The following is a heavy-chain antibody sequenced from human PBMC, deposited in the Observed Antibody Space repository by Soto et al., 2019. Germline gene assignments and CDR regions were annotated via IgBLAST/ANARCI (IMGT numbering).Heavy chain of an antibody. D-gene: IGHD5-12*01. V-gene: IGHV4-59*01. Sequence: KPSETLSLTCTVSGASISSYYWSWIRQPPGKGLEWIGYIYSGGSTNYNPSLKSRVTMSPDTSKNQFSLKLTSVNAADTALYYCASSRGGFFIDYWGQGALVTVSS. CDR3: ASSRGGFFIDY. J-gene: IGHJ4*02. CDR1: GASISSYY. CDR2: IYSGGST.